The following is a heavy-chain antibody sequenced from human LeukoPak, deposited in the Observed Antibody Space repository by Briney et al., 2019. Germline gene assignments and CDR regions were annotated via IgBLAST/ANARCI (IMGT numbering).Heavy chain of an antibody. CDR2: ISSSSMYI. CDR3: ARVDCSESNRYLDS. Sequence: GGSLRLSCAVSGFTFSRYNMNWVRQAPGKGLEWVSSISSSSMYIFHADSVKGRFTISRDNAENSLFLQMDSLRAEDTAMYYCARVDCSESNRYLDSWGQGTLVTVSS. V-gene: IGHV3-21*01. D-gene: IGHD2-15*01. J-gene: IGHJ4*02. CDR1: GFTFSRYN.